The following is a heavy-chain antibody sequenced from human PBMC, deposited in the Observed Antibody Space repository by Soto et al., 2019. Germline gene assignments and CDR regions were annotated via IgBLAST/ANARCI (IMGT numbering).Heavy chain of an antibody. D-gene: IGHD3-10*01. CDR1: GFTVSSNY. CDR3: AREGHIVADHGSYYYGMDV. V-gene: IGHV3-53*01. Sequence: EVQLVESGGGLIQPGGSLRLSCAASGFTVSSNYMSWVRQAPGKGLEWVSVIYSGGSTYYADSVKGRFTISRDNSKNTLYLQMNSLRAEDTAVYYCAREGHIVADHGSYYYGMDVWGQGTTVTVSS. J-gene: IGHJ6*02. CDR2: IYSGGST.